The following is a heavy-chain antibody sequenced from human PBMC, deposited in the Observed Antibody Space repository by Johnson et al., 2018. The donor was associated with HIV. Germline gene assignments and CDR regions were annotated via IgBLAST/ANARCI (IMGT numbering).Heavy chain of an antibody. CDR1: GFTFSSYG. J-gene: IGHJ3*02. D-gene: IGHD3-22*01. V-gene: IGHV3-30*18. CDR3: AKDRVEEVVVHDAFDI. Sequence: QVQLVESGGGVVQPGRSLRLSCAASGFTFSSYGIHWVRPAPGTGLEWVAVISYDGSNKYYSDSWKDRLPISRDNSKKQLYLQMTRLRTEDTAVYYCAKDRVEEVVVHDAFDIWGQGTMVTVSS. CDR2: ISYDGSNK.